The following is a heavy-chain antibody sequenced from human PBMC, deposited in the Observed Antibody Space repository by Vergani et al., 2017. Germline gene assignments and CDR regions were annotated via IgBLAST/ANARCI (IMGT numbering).Heavy chain of an antibody. V-gene: IGHV4-39*07. D-gene: IGHD3-10*02. CDR3: ARMFGGAFDI. CDR2: IYYSGST. Sequence: QLQLQESGPGLVKPSETLSLTCTVSGGSISSSSYYWGWIRQPPGKGLEWIGSIYYSGSTNYNPSLKSRVTISVDTSKNQFSLKLSSVTAADTAVYYCARMFGGAFDIWGQGTMVTVSS. CDR1: GGSISSSSYY. J-gene: IGHJ3*02.